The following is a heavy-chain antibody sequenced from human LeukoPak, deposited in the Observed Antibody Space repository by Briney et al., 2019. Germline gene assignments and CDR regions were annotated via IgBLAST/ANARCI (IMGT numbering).Heavy chain of an antibody. V-gene: IGHV3-74*01. CDR1: GFTFSSYW. CDR3: ARDNEYCTGGTCRLDY. J-gene: IGHJ4*02. Sequence: GGSLRLSCAASGFTFSSYWMHWVRQAPGKGLVWVSRINNDGRSTSYAGSVKGRFTISRDNAKNTLYLQMNSLRAEDTAVYYCARDNEYCTGGTCRLDYWGQGALVTVSS. CDR2: INNDGRST. D-gene: IGHD2-15*01.